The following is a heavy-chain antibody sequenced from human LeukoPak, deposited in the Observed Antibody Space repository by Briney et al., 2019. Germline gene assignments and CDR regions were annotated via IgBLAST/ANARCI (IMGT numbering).Heavy chain of an antibody. CDR2: IHYSGST. Sequence: SETLSLTCTVSDGSISGYYWSWIRQPPGKALEWIGYIHYSGSTNYNPSLKSRVTISVDTSKNQFSLKLSSVTAADTAVYYCARIAVTATGYNWFDPWGQGTLVTVSS. J-gene: IGHJ5*02. D-gene: IGHD6-19*01. CDR1: DGSISGYY. CDR3: ARIAVTATGYNWFDP. V-gene: IGHV4-59*08.